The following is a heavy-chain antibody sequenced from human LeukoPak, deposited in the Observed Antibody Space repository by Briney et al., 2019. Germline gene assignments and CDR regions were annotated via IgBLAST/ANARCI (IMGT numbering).Heavy chain of an antibody. J-gene: IGHJ6*03. CDR1: GGSISSSSYY. CDR2: IYYSGST. D-gene: IGHD3-10*01. Sequence: SETLSLTCTVSGGSISSSSYYWGWIRQPPGKGLEWIGSIYYSGSTYYNPSLKSRVTISVDTAKNQFSLKLSSVTAADTAVYYCAGQYYYGSGSYSRYYYYYYMDVWGKGTTVTISS. V-gene: IGHV4-39*07. CDR3: AGQYYYGSGSYSRYYYYYYMDV.